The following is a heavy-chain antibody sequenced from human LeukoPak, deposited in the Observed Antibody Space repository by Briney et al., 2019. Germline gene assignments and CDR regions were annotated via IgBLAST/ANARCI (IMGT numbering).Heavy chain of an antibody. CDR1: GFTFSSYW. CDR3: ASLPIVANRRGISNY. CDR2: IKQDGSEK. V-gene: IGHV3-7*03. J-gene: IGHJ4*02. D-gene: IGHD5-12*01. Sequence: GGSLRLSCAASGFTFSSYWMSWVRQAPGKGLEWVANIKQDGSEKYYVDSVKGRFTISRDNAKNSLYLQMNSLRAEDTAVYYCASLPIVANRRGISNYWGQGTLVTVSS.